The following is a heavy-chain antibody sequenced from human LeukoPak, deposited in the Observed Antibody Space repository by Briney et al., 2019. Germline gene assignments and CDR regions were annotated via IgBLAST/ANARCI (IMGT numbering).Heavy chain of an antibody. Sequence: SETLSLTCAVYGESFSGYYWSWIRRSPGKGLEWMGEINHSRSTNYNPSLKSRVAMSLETPDNQFSLRLCSVTTADTAVYYCARRPSRGYYRVFDIWGQGTLVTVSS. CDR3: ARRPSRGYYRVFDI. D-gene: IGHD3-3*01. J-gene: IGHJ5*02. V-gene: IGHV4-34*01. CDR2: INHSRST. CDR1: GESFSGYY.